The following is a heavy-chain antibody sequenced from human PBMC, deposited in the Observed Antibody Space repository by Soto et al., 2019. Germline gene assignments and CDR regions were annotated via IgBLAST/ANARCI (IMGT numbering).Heavy chain of an antibody. V-gene: IGHV3-48*02. Sequence: EVQLVESGGGLVQPGGSLRLSCTASGFTFSSYNMNWVRQAPGTRLEWVSSITSSSRTIYYADSVKGRFTISRDNAKNSLYQQMNSLRDEDTGVYYCARDRSIAGTHDYWGQGTLVTVSS. D-gene: IGHD6-6*01. CDR1: GFTFSSYN. CDR2: ITSSSRTI. J-gene: IGHJ4*02. CDR3: ARDRSIAGTHDY.